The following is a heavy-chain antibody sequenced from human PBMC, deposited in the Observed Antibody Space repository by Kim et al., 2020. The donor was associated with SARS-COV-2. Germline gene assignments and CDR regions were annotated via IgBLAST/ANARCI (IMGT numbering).Heavy chain of an antibody. CDR3: AARTAVAGGWFDP. CDR2: IYYGGST. CDR1: GGSISSSNYF. Sequence: SETLSLTCTVSGGSISSSNYFWGWIRQPPGNGLQWIGTIYYGGSTYYNPSLKSRVAISADTSNNQFSLKLSSVTAADTAVYYCAARTAVAGGWFDPWGQGTLVTVSS. D-gene: IGHD2-15*01. V-gene: IGHV4-39*01. J-gene: IGHJ5*02.